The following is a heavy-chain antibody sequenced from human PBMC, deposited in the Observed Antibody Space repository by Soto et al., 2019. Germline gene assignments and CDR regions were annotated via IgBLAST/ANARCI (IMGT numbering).Heavy chain of an antibody. V-gene: IGHV3-30-3*01. CDR2: ISYDGTNE. CDR1: GFTFHSFT. D-gene: IGHD1-1*01. J-gene: IGHJ4*02. Sequence: QVQLVESGGGVVQPGRSLRLSCAASGFTFHSFTMHWVGQSPGKGLEWVALISYDGTNEYYADSVKGRFTISRDNSKSTLYLQMNSLRTDDTALYYCARDPRETTYYLDYWGQGTLVTVSS. CDR3: ARDPRETTYYLDY.